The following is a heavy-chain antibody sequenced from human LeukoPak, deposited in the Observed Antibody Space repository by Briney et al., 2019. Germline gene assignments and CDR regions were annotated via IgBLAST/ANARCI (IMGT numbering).Heavy chain of an antibody. V-gene: IGHV3-48*01. CDR1: GFTFSSYS. CDR3: AKIAAGGIAVAGRSDYYLDY. D-gene: IGHD6-19*01. J-gene: IGHJ4*02. Sequence: PGGSLRLSCAASGFTFSSYSMNWVRQAPGKGLEWVSYISSSSSTIYYADSVKGRFTISRDNAKNSLYLQMNSLRAEDTAVYYCAKIAAGGIAVAGRSDYYLDYWGQGTLVTVSS. CDR2: ISSSSSTI.